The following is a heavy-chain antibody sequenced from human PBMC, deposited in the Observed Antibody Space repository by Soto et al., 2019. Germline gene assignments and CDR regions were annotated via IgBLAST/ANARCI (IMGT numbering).Heavy chain of an antibody. CDR1: GYTFTSYG. CDR2: ISAYNGNT. J-gene: IGHJ5*02. D-gene: IGHD2-15*01. Sequence: ASVKVSCKASGYTFTSYGISWVRQAPGQGLEWMGWISAYNGNTNYAQKLQGRVTMTTDTSTSTAYMELRSLRSDDTAVYYCARYCSGGSCYHLNWFDPWRQGTLVTVSS. V-gene: IGHV1-18*01. CDR3: ARYCSGGSCYHLNWFDP.